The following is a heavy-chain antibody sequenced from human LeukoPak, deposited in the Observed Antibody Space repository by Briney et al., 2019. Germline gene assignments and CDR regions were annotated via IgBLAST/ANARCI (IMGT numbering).Heavy chain of an antibody. D-gene: IGHD2-15*01. CDR2: ISSEGTSR. Sequence: GGSLRLSCAASGFSFSEQWMHWVRQAPGKGLVWVSRISSEGTSRSYADSVKGRFTISRDNSKNTLYLQMNSLRAEDTAVYYCARDYCSGGSCHFDYWGQGTLVTVSS. V-gene: IGHV3-74*01. J-gene: IGHJ4*02. CDR1: GFSFSEQW. CDR3: ARDYCSGGSCHFDY.